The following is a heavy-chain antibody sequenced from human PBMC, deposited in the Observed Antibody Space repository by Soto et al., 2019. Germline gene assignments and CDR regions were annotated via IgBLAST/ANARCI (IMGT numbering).Heavy chain of an antibody. CDR1: GFTFSSYA. CDR3: ARDCAAAGFDY. Sequence: QVQLVESGGGVVQPGRSLRLSCAASGFTFSSYAMHWVRQAPGKGLEWVAVISYDGSNKYYADSVKGRFTISRDNSKNTLYLQMNSLRAEDTAVYYCARDCAAAGFDYWGQGTMVAVAS. V-gene: IGHV3-30-3*01. D-gene: IGHD6-13*01. J-gene: IGHJ4*02. CDR2: ISYDGSNK.